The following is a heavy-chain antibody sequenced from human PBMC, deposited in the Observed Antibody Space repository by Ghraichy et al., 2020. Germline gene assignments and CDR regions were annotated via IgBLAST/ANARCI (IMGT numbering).Heavy chain of an antibody. CDR2: MTTTSSTI. CDR1: GFTFSSYS. V-gene: IGHV3-48*02. Sequence: GESLNISCAASGFTFSSYSMNWVRQAPGKGLEWVSFMTTTSSTISYADSVKGRFTIYRDNAKNTLFLHMSSLRDDDTGVDYCARTTTYCGDECYSLFVSWGQGTLVTVSS. D-gene: IGHD2-21*01. CDR3: ARTTTYCGDECYSLFVS. J-gene: IGHJ1*01.